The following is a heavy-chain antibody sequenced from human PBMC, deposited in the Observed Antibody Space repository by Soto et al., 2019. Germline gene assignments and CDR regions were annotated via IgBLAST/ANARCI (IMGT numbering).Heavy chain of an antibody. D-gene: IGHD3-3*01. Sequence: TLSLTCTVSGGSIGSSSYYWGWIRQPPGKGLEWIGSIYYSGSTYYNPSLKSRVTISVDTSKNQFSLKLSSVTAADTAVYYFARFNAIFGVVSRPGAFDIWGQGTMVTVSS. CDR1: GGSIGSSSYY. J-gene: IGHJ3*02. V-gene: IGHV4-39*01. CDR3: ARFNAIFGVVSRPGAFDI. CDR2: IYYSGST.